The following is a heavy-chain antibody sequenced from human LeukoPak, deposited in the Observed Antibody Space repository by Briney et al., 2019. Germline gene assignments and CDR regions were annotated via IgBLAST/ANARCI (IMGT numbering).Heavy chain of an antibody. CDR2: IKGDASEK. CDR3: ARQAGVT. CDR1: GFGINNYW. D-gene: IGHD6-19*01. Sequence: GGSVRLSCEVSGFGINNYWMTWYRQAPGKGLECVAHIKGDASEKYYLDSVKGRFTISRDNAKNSLYLQMNSLRAEDTAVYYCARQAGVTWGQGTLVTVSS. J-gene: IGHJ5*02. V-gene: IGHV3-7*01.